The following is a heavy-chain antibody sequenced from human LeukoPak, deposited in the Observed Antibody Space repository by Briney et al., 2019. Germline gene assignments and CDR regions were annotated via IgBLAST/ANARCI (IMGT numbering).Heavy chain of an antibody. CDR3: ASIEDQSIVATIVRDY. V-gene: IGHV3-48*03. D-gene: IGHD5-12*01. Sequence: PGGSLRLSCAASGFTFSSYEMNWVRQAPGKGLEWVSYISSSGSTIYYADSVKGRFTISRDNAKNTLYLQMNSLRAEDTAVYYCASIEDQSIVATIVRDYWGQGTLVTVSS. CDR1: GFTFSSYE. J-gene: IGHJ4*02. CDR2: ISSSGSTI.